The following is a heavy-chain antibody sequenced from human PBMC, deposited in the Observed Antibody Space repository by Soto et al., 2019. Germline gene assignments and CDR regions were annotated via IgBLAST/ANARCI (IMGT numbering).Heavy chain of an antibody. Sequence: EVQLVESGGGLVQPGGSLRLSCAASGFTFNRHRMSWVRQAPGKGLEWVSYISASGTSTQYADFVRGRLTVSRDNAKNSLYLQINRLREDDTAVYYCARDLLLVASATGAFDVWGQGTTVTVS. J-gene: IGHJ3*01. CDR1: GFTFNRHR. CDR2: ISASGTST. V-gene: IGHV3-48*02. CDR3: ARDLLLVASATGAFDV. D-gene: IGHD5-12*01.